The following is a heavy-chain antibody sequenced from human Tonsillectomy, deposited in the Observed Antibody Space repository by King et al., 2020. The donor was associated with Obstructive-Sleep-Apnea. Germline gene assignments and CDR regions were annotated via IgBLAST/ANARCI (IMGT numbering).Heavy chain of an antibody. Sequence: VQLVESGGGLVQPGRSLRLSCAASGFTIDDYAMHWVRQAQGKGLAWVSGISWNSGSIGYADSVKGRFTISRDNAKNALYLQMNSLRAEDTALYYCAKDIVATIPGYSYALPRADYWGQGTLVTVSS. CDR2: ISWNSGSI. CDR3: AKDIVATIPGYSYALPRADY. V-gene: IGHV3-9*01. CDR1: GFTIDDYA. J-gene: IGHJ4*02. D-gene: IGHD5-12*01.